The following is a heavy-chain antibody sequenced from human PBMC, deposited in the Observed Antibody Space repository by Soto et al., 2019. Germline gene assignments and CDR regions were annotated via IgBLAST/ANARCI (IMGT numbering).Heavy chain of an antibody. D-gene: IGHD2-15*01. CDR2: INSDGSST. J-gene: IGHJ4*02. CDR1: GFSFSSSW. V-gene: IGHV3-74*01. CDR3: VTGWSGY. Sequence: GGSLRLSCVVSGFSFSSSWMHWVRQAPGKGLVWVSRINSDGSSTNYADSVKGRFTTSRDNAKNMLYLQMNSLRVEDTALYYCVTGWSGYWGQGTLVTVSS.